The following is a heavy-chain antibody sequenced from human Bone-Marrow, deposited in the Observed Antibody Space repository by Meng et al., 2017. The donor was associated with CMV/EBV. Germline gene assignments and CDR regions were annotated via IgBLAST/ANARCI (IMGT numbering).Heavy chain of an antibody. V-gene: IGHV1-8*03. Sequence: ASVKVSCKASGYTFTTYDINWVRQAPGQGLEWMGWMNPNSGNTGYAQKFQGRVTITRNTSISTAYMELSSLRSEDTAVYYCARGGDIVVVPAAIVYYYYGMDVWGQGTTVTVSS. CDR1: GYTFTTYD. J-gene: IGHJ6*02. CDR3: ARGGDIVVVPAAIVYYYYGMDV. D-gene: IGHD2-2*01. CDR2: MNPNSGNT.